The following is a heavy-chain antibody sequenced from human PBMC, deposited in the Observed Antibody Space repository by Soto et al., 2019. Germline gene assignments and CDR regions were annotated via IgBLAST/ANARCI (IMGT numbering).Heavy chain of an antibody. D-gene: IGHD6-6*01. Sequence: SETLSLTCAVSGGSISSSNWWSWVRQPRGKGVEWIGEIYHSGSTNYNPSLKSRVTISVDKSKNQFSLKINSATAADTAVYYCARVRTAYSSSGIDVWGQGTTVTVSS. CDR2: IYHSGST. J-gene: IGHJ6*02. CDR1: GGSISSSNW. CDR3: ARVRTAYSSSGIDV. V-gene: IGHV4-4*02.